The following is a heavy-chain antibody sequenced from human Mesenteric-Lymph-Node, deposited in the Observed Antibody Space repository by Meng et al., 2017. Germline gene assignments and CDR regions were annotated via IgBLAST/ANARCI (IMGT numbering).Heavy chain of an antibody. Sequence: SETLSLTCAVYGGSFSGYYWSWIRQPPGKGLEWIGEINHSGSTNYNPSLKSRVTISVDTSKNQFSLKLSSVTAADTAVYYCARALQQLGHFDSWGQGALVTVSS. D-gene: IGHD6-13*01. J-gene: IGHJ4*02. V-gene: IGHV4-34*01. CDR3: ARALQQLGHFDS. CDR1: GGSFSGYY. CDR2: INHSGST.